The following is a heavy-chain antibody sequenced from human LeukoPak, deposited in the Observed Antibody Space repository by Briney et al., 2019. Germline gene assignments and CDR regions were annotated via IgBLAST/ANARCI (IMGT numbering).Heavy chain of an antibody. J-gene: IGHJ4*02. D-gene: IGHD3-22*01. Sequence: TGGSLRLSCAASGFIFSDYYMDWVRQAPGKGLEWVSYISSSGSTISYAESVKGRFTVSRDNARNSVYLQMNSLRAEDTAVYYCARNFYDSRGYYRIDSWGQGTLVTVSS. CDR2: ISSSGSTI. V-gene: IGHV3-11*01. CDR1: GFIFSDYY. CDR3: ARNFYDSRGYYRIDS.